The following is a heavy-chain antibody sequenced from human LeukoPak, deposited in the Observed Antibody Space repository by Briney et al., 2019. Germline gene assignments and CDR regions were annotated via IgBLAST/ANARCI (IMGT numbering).Heavy chain of an antibody. J-gene: IGHJ3*02. CDR1: GGSISGYY. V-gene: IGHV4-59*01. CDR3: ASIVGASVDI. CDR2: IYYTGST. Sequence: SETLSLTCAVSGGSISGYYWTWIRQPPGKGLEWIAYIYYTGSTNYNPSLRSRVTISVDTSKNQFSLNLTSVTAADTAVYYCASIVGASVDIWGQGTMVTVSS. D-gene: IGHD1-26*01.